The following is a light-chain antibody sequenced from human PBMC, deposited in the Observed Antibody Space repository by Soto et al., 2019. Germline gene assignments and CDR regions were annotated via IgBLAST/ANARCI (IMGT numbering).Light chain of an antibody. CDR3: QQSYSSPLT. J-gene: IGKJ4*01. V-gene: IGKV1-39*01. Sequence: DIQMTQSPSSLSASVGDRVTITCRASQSIISYLNWYQQKPGKAPKLLIYGVSSLQSGVPSRFSGSGSGTDFTLTISSLQPEDFATYYCQQSYSSPLTFGGGTKVEIK. CDR2: GVS. CDR1: QSIISY.